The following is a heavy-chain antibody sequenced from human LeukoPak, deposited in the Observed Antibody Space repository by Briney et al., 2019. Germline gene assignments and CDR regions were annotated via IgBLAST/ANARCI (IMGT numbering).Heavy chain of an antibody. D-gene: IGHD1-26*01. V-gene: IGHV1-3*01. CDR1: GFTFTGYY. Sequence: ASVKVSCKASGFTFTGYYIYWVRQAPGQRLEWMGWINAGNGNTKYSQKFQGRVTITRDTSASTAYMELSSLRSEDTAVYYCASNFDGSYGVDYWGQGTLVTVSS. J-gene: IGHJ4*02. CDR3: ASNFDGSYGVDY. CDR2: INAGNGNT.